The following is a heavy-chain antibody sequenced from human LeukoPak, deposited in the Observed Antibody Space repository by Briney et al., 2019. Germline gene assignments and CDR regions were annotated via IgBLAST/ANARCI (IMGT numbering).Heavy chain of an antibody. CDR2: IYYSGST. V-gene: IGHV4-39*01. CDR3: ARHNPYFDY. CDR1: GGSTSGTINY. J-gene: IGHJ4*02. D-gene: IGHD1-14*01. Sequence: ASETLSLTCTVSGGSTSGTINYWGWIRQPPGKGLEWIGSIYYSGSTYYNPSLKSRVTISLDTSKNQFSLRLNSVTAADTAVYYCARHNPYFDYWGQGTLVTVSS.